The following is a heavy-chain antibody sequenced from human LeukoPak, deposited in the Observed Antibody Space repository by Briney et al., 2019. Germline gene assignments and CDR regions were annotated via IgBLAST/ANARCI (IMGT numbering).Heavy chain of an antibody. D-gene: IGHD6-13*01. CDR1: GYTFTSYA. J-gene: IGHJ6*04. V-gene: IGHV1-3*01. CDR3: ARAGGRIAAAAVRGMDV. CDR2: INAGNGNT. Sequence: ASVKVSCKASGYTFTSYAMHWVRQAPGQRLEWMGWINAGNGNTKYSQKFQGRVTITRDTSASTAYMELSSLRSEDTAVYYCARAGGRIAAAAVRGMDVWGKGTTVTVSS.